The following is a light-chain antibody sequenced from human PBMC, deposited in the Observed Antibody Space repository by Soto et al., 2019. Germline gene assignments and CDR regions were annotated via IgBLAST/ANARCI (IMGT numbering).Light chain of an antibody. Sequence: QSVLTQPPSVSAAPGQKVTISCSGSSSNIGNNYVSWYQQLPGTAPKLLIYDNNKRPSGIPDRFSGSKSGTSATLGITGLQTVDEADYYCGTWDNSLSAVVFGGGTKLTVL. CDR2: DNN. J-gene: IGLJ2*01. CDR3: GTWDNSLSAVV. V-gene: IGLV1-51*01. CDR1: SSNIGNNY.